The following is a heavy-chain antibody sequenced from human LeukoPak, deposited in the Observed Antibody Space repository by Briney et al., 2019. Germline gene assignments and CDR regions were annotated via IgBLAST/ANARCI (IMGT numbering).Heavy chain of an antibody. J-gene: IGHJ4*02. V-gene: IGHV3-74*01. Sequence: GGPLRLSCAASGNYWMHWVRQAPGKGLVWVSHINSDGSWTSYADSVKGRFTISKDNAKNTVYLQMNNLRAEDTAVYYCVSFYETYWGRGTLVTVSS. CDR3: VSFYETY. CDR1: GNYW. D-gene: IGHD2/OR15-2a*01. CDR2: INSDGSWT.